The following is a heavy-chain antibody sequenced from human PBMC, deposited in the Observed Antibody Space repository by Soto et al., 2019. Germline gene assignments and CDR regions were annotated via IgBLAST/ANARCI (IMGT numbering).Heavy chain of an antibody. D-gene: IGHD3-16*01. V-gene: IGHV1-46*03. J-gene: IGHJ6*03. Sequence: ASVKVSCKASGYTFTSYYMHWVRQSPGQGLEWMGIINPSGGSTSYAQKFQGRVTMTRDTSTSTVYMGLSSLRSEDTAVYYCASDRDDVYSSYYYTDVWGKGPTVTVSS. CDR2: INPSGGST. CDR3: ASDRDDVYSSYYYTDV. CDR1: GYTFTSYY.